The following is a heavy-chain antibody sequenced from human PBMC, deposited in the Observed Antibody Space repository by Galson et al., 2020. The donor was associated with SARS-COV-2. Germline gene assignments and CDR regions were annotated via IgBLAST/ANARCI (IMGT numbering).Heavy chain of an antibody. CDR3: ATWSLGYCINSNCRPTAFDV. Sequence: SVKVSCKASGGTFKNFAISWVRQAPGQGLEWMGGIIPLFGSAKYAQRLQGRVTITADTSTNTAYMQLSSLRSEDTAMYYCATWSLGYCINSNCRPTAFDVWGRGAMVTVSS. D-gene: IGHD2-15*01. CDR2: IIPLFGSA. CDR1: GGTFKNFA. V-gene: IGHV1-69*06. J-gene: IGHJ3*01.